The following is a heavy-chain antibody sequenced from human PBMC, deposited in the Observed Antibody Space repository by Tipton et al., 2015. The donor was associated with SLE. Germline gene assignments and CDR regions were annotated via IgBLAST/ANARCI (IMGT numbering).Heavy chain of an antibody. CDR1: GFTFSSYW. CDR2: INSDGSST. D-gene: IGHD6-19*01. V-gene: IGHV3-74*01. Sequence: SLRLSCAASGFTFSSYWMHWVRQAPGKGLVWVSRINSDGSSTSYADSVKGRFTISRDNAKNTLYLQMNSLRAEDTAVYYCARVEGSGWVGAFDIWGQGTMVTVSS. J-gene: IGHJ3*02. CDR3: ARVEGSGWVGAFDI.